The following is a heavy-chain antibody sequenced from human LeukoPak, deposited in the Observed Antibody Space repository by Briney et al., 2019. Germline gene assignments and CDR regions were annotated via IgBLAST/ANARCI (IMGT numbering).Heavy chain of an antibody. V-gene: IGHV3-30*02. Sequence: AGGSLRLSCAASGFTFSSYGMHWVRQAPGKGLEWVAFIRYDGSNKYYADSVKGRFTISRDNSRNTLYLQMNSLRAEDTAVYYCVRDSSVFSYYFDYWGQGTLVSVSS. CDR3: VRDSSVFSYYFDY. D-gene: IGHD6-19*01. CDR1: GFTFSSYG. CDR2: IRYDGSNK. J-gene: IGHJ4*02.